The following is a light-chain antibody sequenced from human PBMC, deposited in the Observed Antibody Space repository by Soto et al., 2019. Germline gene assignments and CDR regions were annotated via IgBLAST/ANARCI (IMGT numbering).Light chain of an antibody. CDR3: SSYTRSSPSV. CDR1: SSDVGGYNY. V-gene: IGLV2-14*01. J-gene: IGLJ1*01. CDR2: DVS. Sequence: QSALTQPASVSGSPGQSITISCTGTSSDVGGYNYVSWYQQHPGKAPKLMIYDVSNRPSGVSNRFSGSKSGNTASLTISGLQAEDEADYYCSSYTRSSPSVCGTGPKVTVL.